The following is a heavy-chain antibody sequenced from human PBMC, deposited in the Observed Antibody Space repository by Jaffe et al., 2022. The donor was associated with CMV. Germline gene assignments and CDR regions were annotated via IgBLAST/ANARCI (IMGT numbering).Heavy chain of an antibody. CDR1: GFTFSSYS. Sequence: EVQLVESGGGLVQPGGSLRLSCAASGFTFSSYSMNWVRQAPGKGLEWVSYISSSSSTIYYADSVKGRFTISRDNAKNSLYLQMNSLRDEDTAVYYCARDRSGYDSRYYGMDVWGQGTTVTVSS. CDR2: ISSSSSTI. D-gene: IGHD5-12*01. CDR3: ARDRSGYDSRYYGMDV. J-gene: IGHJ6*02. V-gene: IGHV3-48*02.